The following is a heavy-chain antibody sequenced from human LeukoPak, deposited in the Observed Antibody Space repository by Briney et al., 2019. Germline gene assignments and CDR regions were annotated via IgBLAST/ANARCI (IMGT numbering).Heavy chain of an antibody. CDR2: ISPYNGNT. CDR3: ARAGPGSGWYFDY. V-gene: IGHV1-18*01. J-gene: IGHJ4*02. CDR1: GYDFTSVG. D-gene: IGHD6-19*01. Sequence: GASVKVSCKASGYDFTSVGITWVGRAPGQGLEWMGWISPYNGNTRYAQKFQGRVAMTTDTSTTTAYMELRGLRFNDTAVYYCARAGPGSGWYFDYWGQGTLVTVSS.